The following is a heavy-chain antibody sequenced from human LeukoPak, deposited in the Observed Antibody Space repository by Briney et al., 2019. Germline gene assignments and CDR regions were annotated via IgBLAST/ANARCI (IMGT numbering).Heavy chain of an antibody. CDR1: GGSFSGYY. CDR2: INHSGST. CDR3: ARASIAAGTYYYGMDV. Sequence: SETLSLTCAVYGGSFSGYYWSWIRQPPGKGLEWIGEINHSGSTNYNPSLKSRVTISVDTSKNQFSLKLSSVTAADTAVYYCARASIAAGTYYYGMDVWAQGTTVTVSS. D-gene: IGHD6-13*01. V-gene: IGHV4-34*01. J-gene: IGHJ6*02.